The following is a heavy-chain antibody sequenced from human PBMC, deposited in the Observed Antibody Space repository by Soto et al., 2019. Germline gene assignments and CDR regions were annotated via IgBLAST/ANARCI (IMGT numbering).Heavy chain of an antibody. Sequence: GESLKISCKGSGYNFATYWIAWVRQLPGKGPEWMGIIYAGDSDTSYSPSFQGQVTISVDKSISTAYLQWNSLKASDSAIYYCARNMITFGGTPTSSEGDFGMDVWGHGTTVTVSS. D-gene: IGHD3-16*01. CDR1: GYNFATYW. CDR3: ARNMITFGGTPTSSEGDFGMDV. V-gene: IGHV5-51*01. J-gene: IGHJ6*02. CDR2: IYAGDSDT.